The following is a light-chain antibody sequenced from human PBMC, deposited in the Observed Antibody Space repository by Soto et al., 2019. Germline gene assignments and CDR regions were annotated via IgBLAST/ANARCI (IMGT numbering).Light chain of an antibody. Sequence: EIVLTQSPATLSLSPGERSTLSFSSSPSVTNYLAWHQQKPGQPPRLLIYGAFNRAAGIPARFSGSGSGTDFTLTISSLEPEDSAVYYCQQRNIWPPVTFGQGTRLEIK. CDR3: QQRNIWPPVT. CDR1: PSVTNY. V-gene: IGKV3-11*01. J-gene: IGKJ5*01. CDR2: GAF.